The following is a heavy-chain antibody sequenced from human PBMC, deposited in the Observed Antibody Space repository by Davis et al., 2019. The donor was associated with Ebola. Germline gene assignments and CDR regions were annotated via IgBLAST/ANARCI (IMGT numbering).Heavy chain of an antibody. CDR2: IKEDGSQK. D-gene: IGHD4-23*01. CDR1: GFTFSNYW. CDR3: VRDAGWQRPDN. J-gene: IGHJ4*02. V-gene: IGHV3-7*01. Sequence: GESLKISCAASGFTFSNYWMTWVRQAPGKGLEWVAHIKEDGSQKYCVDSVRGRFTISRDNAKSSLSLQMNSLRVEDTAVYYCVRDAGWQRPDNWGQGTLVTVSS.